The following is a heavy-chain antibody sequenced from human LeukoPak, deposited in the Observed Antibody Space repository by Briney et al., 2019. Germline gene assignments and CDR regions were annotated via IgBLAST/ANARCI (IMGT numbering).Heavy chain of an antibody. V-gene: IGHV3-23*01. D-gene: IGHD3-3*01. Sequence: GGSLRLSCADSGFTFSSYAMSWVRQAPGKGLEWVSAISGSGGSTYYADSVKGRFTISRDNSKNTLYLQMNSLRAEDTAVYYCAISRPYYDFWSGYYNEDYYYYMDVWGKGTTVTVSS. CDR3: AISRPYYDFWSGYYNEDYYYYMDV. CDR2: ISGSGGST. CDR1: GFTFSSYA. J-gene: IGHJ6*03.